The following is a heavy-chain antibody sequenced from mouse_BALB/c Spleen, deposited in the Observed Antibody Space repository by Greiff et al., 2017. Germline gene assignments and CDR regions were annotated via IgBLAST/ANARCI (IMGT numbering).Heavy chain of an antibody. D-gene: IGHD4-1*01. V-gene: IGHV1-9*01. Sequence: VQLQESGAELMKPGASVKISCTATGYTFSSYWIEWVKQRPGHGLEWIGAIFPGSGSTNYNEKFKGKATFTADTSPNTAYMRLSSLTSEDSAVYDCASRLGLYAMDYWGEGTSVTVSS. CDR1: GYTFSSYW. CDR2: IFPGSGST. J-gene: IGHJ4*01. CDR3: ASRLGLYAMDY.